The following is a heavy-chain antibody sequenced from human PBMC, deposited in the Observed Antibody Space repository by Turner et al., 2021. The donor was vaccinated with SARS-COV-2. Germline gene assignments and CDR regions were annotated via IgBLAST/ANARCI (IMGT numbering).Heavy chain of an antibody. Sequence: EVQLVESGGGLVQPGRSLRLSCAASGFTFDDYAMHWVRQAPGKGVEWVSGISWNSGSIGYADSVKGRFTMSRDNAKNSLYLQMNSLRAEDTALYYCAKDRGYDILTGYSPYFDYWGQGTLVTVSS. CDR1: GFTFDDYA. D-gene: IGHD3-9*01. V-gene: IGHV3-9*01. CDR2: ISWNSGSI. J-gene: IGHJ4*02. CDR3: AKDRGYDILTGYSPYFDY.